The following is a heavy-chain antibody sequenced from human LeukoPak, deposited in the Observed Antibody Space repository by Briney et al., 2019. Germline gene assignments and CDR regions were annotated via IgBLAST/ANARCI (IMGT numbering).Heavy chain of an antibody. Sequence: ASVKVSCKASGGTFSSYTINWVRQAPGQGLEWMGGIIPIFGTANYAQKFQGRVTITTDKSTSTTYMELSSLRSEDTAVYYCARVDRYSSWGNYFDYWGQGTLVTVSS. V-gene: IGHV1-69*05. CDR1: GGTFSSYT. D-gene: IGHD6-19*01. CDR3: ARVDRYSSWGNYFDY. J-gene: IGHJ4*02. CDR2: IIPIFGTA.